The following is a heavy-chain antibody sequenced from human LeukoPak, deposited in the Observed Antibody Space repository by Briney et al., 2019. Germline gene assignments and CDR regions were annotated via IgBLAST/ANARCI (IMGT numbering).Heavy chain of an antibody. Sequence: GGSLRLSCAVSGFTVSNNYMNWVRQAPGKGLEWVAVISYDGSNKYYADSVKGRFTISRDNSKNTLYLQMNSLRAEDTAVYYCAKDWAHNWNDLSSPTDYWGQGTLVTVSS. V-gene: IGHV3-30*18. CDR1: GFTVSNNY. J-gene: IGHJ4*02. CDR3: AKDWAHNWNDLSSPTDY. CDR2: ISYDGSNK. D-gene: IGHD1-1*01.